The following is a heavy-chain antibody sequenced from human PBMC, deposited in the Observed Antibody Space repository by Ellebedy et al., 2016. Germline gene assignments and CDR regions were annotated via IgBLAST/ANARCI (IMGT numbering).Heavy chain of an antibody. D-gene: IGHD3-22*01. J-gene: IGHJ4*02. Sequence: SVKVSCXASGGTFSSYAISWVRQAPGQGLEWMGGIIPIFGTANYAQKFQGRVTITADKSTSTAYMELSSLRSEDTAVYYCARAQGYYDSSGYYNLRQPFDYWGQGTLVTVSS. CDR3: ARAQGYYDSSGYYNLRQPFDY. CDR2: IIPIFGTA. CDR1: GGTFSSYA. V-gene: IGHV1-69*06.